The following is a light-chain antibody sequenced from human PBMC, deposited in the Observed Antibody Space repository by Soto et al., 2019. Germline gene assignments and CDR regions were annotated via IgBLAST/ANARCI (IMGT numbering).Light chain of an antibody. V-gene: IGKV1-5*03. CDR1: QSIDSW. Sequence: DIQMTQSPSTLSASVGDRVTITCRASQSIDSWLAWYQQKPGKTPNLLIYAASSLESGVPSRFSGSGSGTGFPLTLSSLQPDDFATYYRQQYCRYSEGTFGQWTKVEMK. CDR2: AAS. CDR3: QQYCRYSEGT. J-gene: IGKJ1*01.